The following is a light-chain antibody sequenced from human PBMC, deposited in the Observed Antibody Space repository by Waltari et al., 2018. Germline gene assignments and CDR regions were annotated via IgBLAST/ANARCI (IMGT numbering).Light chain of an antibody. Sequence: EIVLTQSPGTLSLSLGERATLFCRASQSVTSWYLAWFQQKPGQAPRPLIHAATNRATGIPDRFSGSGFRTDFTLTISRLEPEDFAVYYCQQYGSSPYTFGQGTKLEIK. CDR2: AAT. J-gene: IGKJ2*01. V-gene: IGKV3-20*01. CDR3: QQYGSSPYT. CDR1: QSVTSWY.